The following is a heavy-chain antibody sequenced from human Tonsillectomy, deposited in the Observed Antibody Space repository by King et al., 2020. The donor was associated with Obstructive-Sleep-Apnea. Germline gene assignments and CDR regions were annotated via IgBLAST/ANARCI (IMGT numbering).Heavy chain of an antibody. Sequence: VQLVESGGGLVQPGGSLRLSCAVSGFTVSSTYMSWVRQAPGKGLEWVSTLYSGCATDYADSVKGRFTISRDTSKNTLYLQMNSLRAEDTAVYFCARGLGYRYGYSFDYWGQGTLVTVSS. CDR2: LYSGCAT. J-gene: IGHJ4*02. CDR1: GFTVSSTY. CDR3: ARGLGYRYGYSFDY. D-gene: IGHD5-18*01. V-gene: IGHV3-66*01.